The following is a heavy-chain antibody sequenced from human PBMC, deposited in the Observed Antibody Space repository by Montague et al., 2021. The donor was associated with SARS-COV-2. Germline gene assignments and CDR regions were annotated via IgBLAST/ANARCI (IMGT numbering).Heavy chain of an antibody. J-gene: IGHJ6*02. CDR3: ARGGSYSSGWYGVDYYYGMDV. CDR1: GGSISSGGYY. CDR2: IYYSGST. Sequence: TLSLTCTVSGGSISSGGYYWSWIRQHPGKGLEWIGYIYYSGSTYYNPSLKSRVTISVDTSKNQFSLKLSSVTAADTAVYYCARGGSYSSGWYGVDYYYGMDVWGQGTTGTVSS. D-gene: IGHD6-19*01. V-gene: IGHV4-31*03.